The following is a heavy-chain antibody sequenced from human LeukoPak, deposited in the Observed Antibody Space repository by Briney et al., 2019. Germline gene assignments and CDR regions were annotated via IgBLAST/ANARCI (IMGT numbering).Heavy chain of an antibody. J-gene: IGHJ5*02. CDR3: ARGLNVVVAATYWFDP. Sequence: SETLSLTCAVYGGSFSGYYWSWIRQPPGKGLEWIGEINHSGSTNYNPSLKSRVTISVDTSKNQFSLKLSSVTAADTAVYYCARGLNVVVAATYWFDPWGQGTLVTVSS. D-gene: IGHD2-15*01. CDR2: INHSGST. CDR1: GGSFSGYY. V-gene: IGHV4-34*01.